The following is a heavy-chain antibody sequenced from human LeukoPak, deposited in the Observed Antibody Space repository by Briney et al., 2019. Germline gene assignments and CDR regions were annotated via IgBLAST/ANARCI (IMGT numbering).Heavy chain of an antibody. CDR2: INHSGST. Sequence: SETLSLTCAVYGGSFSGYYWSWIRQPPGKGLEWIGEINHSGSTNYNPRPKSRVTISVHQPKNQFSLKLSSVAAADTAVYCCARRAYDSRGYWFDYWGQGTLVTVSS. CDR3: ARRAYDSRGYWFDY. D-gene: IGHD3-22*01. V-gene: IGHV4-34*01. J-gene: IGHJ4*02. CDR1: GGSFSGYY.